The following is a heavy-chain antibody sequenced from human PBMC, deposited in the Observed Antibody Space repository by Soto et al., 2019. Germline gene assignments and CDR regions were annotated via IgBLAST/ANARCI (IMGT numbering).Heavy chain of an antibody. J-gene: IGHJ4*02. CDR2: IIPIFGTA. CDR1: GGTFSSYA. CDR3: AREGGDYYGSGSYCNFDY. Sequence: EASVKVSCRASGGTFSSYAISWVRQAPGQGLEWMGGIIPIFGTANYAQKFQGRVTITADESTSTAYMELSSLRSEDTAVYYCAREGGDYYGSGSYCNFDYWGQGTLVTVSS. D-gene: IGHD3-10*01. V-gene: IGHV1-69*13.